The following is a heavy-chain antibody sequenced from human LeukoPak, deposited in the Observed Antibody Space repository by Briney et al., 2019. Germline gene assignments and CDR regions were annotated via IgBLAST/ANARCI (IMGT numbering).Heavy chain of an antibody. V-gene: IGHV4-4*02. J-gene: IGHJ4*02. Sequence: PSETLSLTCTVSGGSISSSNWWSWVRQPPGKGLEWIGEIYHSGSTNYNPSLKSRVTILVDKSKNQFSLKLSSVTAADTAVYYCARDVVAAAGSWDYWGQGTLVTVSS. CDR2: IYHSGST. CDR1: GGSISSSNW. CDR3: ARDVVAAAGSWDY. D-gene: IGHD6-13*01.